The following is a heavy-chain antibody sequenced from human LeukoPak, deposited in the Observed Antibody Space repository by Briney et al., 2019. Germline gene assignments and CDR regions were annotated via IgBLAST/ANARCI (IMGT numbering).Heavy chain of an antibody. J-gene: IGHJ6*02. V-gene: IGHV3-7*03. D-gene: IGHD3-16*01. CDR1: GLTFSSSW. CDR2: INHNGNVN. CDR3: ARGGGLDV. Sequence: GGSLRLSCAVSGLTFSSSWMDWARQAPGKGLEWVASINHNGNVNYYVDSVKGRFTISRDNAKNSLYLQMSNLRAEDTAVYFCARGGGLDVWGQGATVTVSS.